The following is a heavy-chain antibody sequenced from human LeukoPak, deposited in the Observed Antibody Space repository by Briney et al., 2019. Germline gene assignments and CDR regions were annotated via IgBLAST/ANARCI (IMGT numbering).Heavy chain of an antibody. Sequence: GGSLRLSCVPSGITFSNSALNWVRQAPGKGLEWVSTISKSGDETYYADPVKGRFTISRDNSKNTLYLQMNSLRAEDTAVYYCARGYRGYYCGSGSYTNDPYYFDYWGQGTLVTVSS. J-gene: IGHJ4*02. CDR1: GITFSNSA. V-gene: IGHV3-23*01. CDR2: ISKSGDET. D-gene: IGHD3-10*01. CDR3: ARGYRGYYCGSGSYTNDPYYFDY.